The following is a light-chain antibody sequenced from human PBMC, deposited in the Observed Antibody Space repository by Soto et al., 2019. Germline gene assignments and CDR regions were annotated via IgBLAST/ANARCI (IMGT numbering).Light chain of an antibody. J-gene: IGKJ4*01. CDR2: TSS. V-gene: IGKV1-27*01. CDR3: QKHDGAPLT. Sequence: DIQMTQSPSSLSASVGDRVTITCRASQDISHSLSWYQQKPGKVPKLLIYTSSTLQSGVPSRFSGSGSGTHFALTISSLQPEDVATYYCQKHDGAPLTFGGGTKVGIK. CDR1: QDISHS.